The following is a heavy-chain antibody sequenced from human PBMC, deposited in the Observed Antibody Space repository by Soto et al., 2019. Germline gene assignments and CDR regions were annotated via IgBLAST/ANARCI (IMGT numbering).Heavy chain of an antibody. D-gene: IGHD1-1*01. J-gene: IGHJ4*02. CDR2: INSDGSST. V-gene: IGHV3-74*01. CDR3: VGGTGY. CDR1: GFTFSSYW. Sequence: EVQVVEFGGGLVQPGGSLILSCAGSGFTFSSYWMYWARQAPGKGLVWVSRINSDGSSTNYADSVKGRFTISRDNAKNTVHLQMNSLRAEDTAVYYCVGGTGYWGQGTLVTVSS.